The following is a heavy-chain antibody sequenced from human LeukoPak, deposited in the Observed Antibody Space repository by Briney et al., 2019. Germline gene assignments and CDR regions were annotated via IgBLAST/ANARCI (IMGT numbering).Heavy chain of an antibody. J-gene: IGHJ4*02. D-gene: IGHD6-13*01. CDR2: IIPIFGTA. V-gene: IGHV1-69*13. CDR3: ARGISSSWNDY. Sequence: ASVKVSCEASGGTFSSYAISWVRQAPGHGLEWMGGIIPIFGTANYAQKFQGRVTITADESTSTAYMELSSLRSEDTAVYYCARGISSSWNDYWGQGTLVTVSS. CDR1: GGTFSSYA.